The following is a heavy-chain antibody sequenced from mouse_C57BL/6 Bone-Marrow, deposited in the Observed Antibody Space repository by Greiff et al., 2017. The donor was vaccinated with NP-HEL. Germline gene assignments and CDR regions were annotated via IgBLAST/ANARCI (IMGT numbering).Heavy chain of an antibody. V-gene: IGHV1-85*01. Sequence: QVQLKEPGPELVKPGASVKLSCKASGYTFTSYDINWVKQRPGQGLEWIGRIYPSDGSTKYNEKFKGKATLTVDTSSRTAYLQLHSLPSEASAVYFCAYPLYFYAMDYWGQGTSVTVSS. D-gene: IGHD2-1*01. CDR1: GYTFTSYD. CDR3: AYPLYFYAMDY. CDR2: IYPSDGST. J-gene: IGHJ4*01.